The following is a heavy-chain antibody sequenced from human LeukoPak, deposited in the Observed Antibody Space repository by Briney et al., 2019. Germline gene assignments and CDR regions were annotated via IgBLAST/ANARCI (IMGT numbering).Heavy chain of an antibody. D-gene: IGHD3-10*01. CDR1: GGTFSSYA. V-gene: IGHV1-69*13. Sequence: SVKVSCKASGGTFSSYAISWVRQAPGQGLEWMGGIIPIFGTAHYAQKFQGRVTITADESTSTAYMELSSLRSEDTAVYYCASSAPVAIPSFYYYGMDVWGKGTTVTVSS. CDR3: ASSAPVAIPSFYYYGMDV. J-gene: IGHJ6*04. CDR2: IIPIFGTA.